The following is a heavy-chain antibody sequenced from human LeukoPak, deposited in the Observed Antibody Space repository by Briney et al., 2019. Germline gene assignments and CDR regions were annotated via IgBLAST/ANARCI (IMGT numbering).Heavy chain of an antibody. Sequence: RTGGSLRLSCAASGFTFSSYEMNWVRQAPGKGLEWVSYISSSGSTIYYADSVKGRFTISRDNAKNSLYLQMNSLRAEDTAVYYCAREGSYYDFWSGYYTSSINWFDPWGQGTLVAVSS. CDR1: GFTFSSYE. CDR3: AREGSYYDFWSGYYTSSINWFDP. D-gene: IGHD3-3*01. CDR2: ISSSGSTI. V-gene: IGHV3-48*03. J-gene: IGHJ5*02.